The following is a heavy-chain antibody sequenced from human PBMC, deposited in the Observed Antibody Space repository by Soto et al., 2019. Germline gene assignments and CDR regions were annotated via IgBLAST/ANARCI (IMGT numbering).Heavy chain of an antibody. CDR2: ISAGGTGT. CDR3: ARHSNSSGWYFDL. Sequence: GGSLRLSCAASEFTFSSYVMSWVRQAPGKGLEWVSTISAGGTGTFYADSVKGLFTISRDNSKNTLYLQMNSLRVEDTALYHCARHSNSSGWYFDLWGRGTLVTAPQ. J-gene: IGHJ2*01. V-gene: IGHV3-23*01. D-gene: IGHD3-22*01. CDR1: EFTFSSYV.